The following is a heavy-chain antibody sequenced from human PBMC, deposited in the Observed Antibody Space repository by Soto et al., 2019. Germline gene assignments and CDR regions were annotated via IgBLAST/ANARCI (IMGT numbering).Heavy chain of an antibody. Sequence: GGSLRLSCSASGFTFSSYAMHWVRQAPGKGLEYVSAISSNGGSTYYADSVKGRFTISRDNSKNTLYLQMSSLRAEDTAVYYCVRGYYDILTAMGRMDVWGQGTTVTVSS. CDR1: GFTFSSYA. CDR2: ISSNGGST. V-gene: IGHV3-64D*08. CDR3: VRGYYDILTAMGRMDV. D-gene: IGHD3-9*01. J-gene: IGHJ6*02.